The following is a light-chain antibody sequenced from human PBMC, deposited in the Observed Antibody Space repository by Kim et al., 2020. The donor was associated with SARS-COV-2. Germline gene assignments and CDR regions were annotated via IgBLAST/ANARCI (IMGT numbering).Light chain of an antibody. V-gene: IGKV1-39*01. CDR2: GAS. Sequence: DIQMTQSPSSLSASVGDSVTITCRSSQTIHTYLNWYQQKPGKAPKLLIFGASSLESGVPSRFSGRGSGTDFTLTISSLQPADFATYYCQHSYTTLGLTFGGGTKLEI. J-gene: IGKJ4*02. CDR1: QTIHTY. CDR3: QHSYTTLGLT.